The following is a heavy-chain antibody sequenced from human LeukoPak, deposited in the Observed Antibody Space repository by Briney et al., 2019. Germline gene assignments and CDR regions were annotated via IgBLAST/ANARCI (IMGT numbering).Heavy chain of an antibody. CDR3: ARYTVVITTDFYFDY. V-gene: IGHV4-39*07. D-gene: IGHD3-22*01. CDR2: IYYSGST. Sequence: SETLSLTCTVSGGSISSGDYYWSWIRQPPGKGLGWIGSIYYSGSTYYNPSLKSRVTISVDTSKNQFSLKLSSVTAADTAVYYCARYTVVITTDFYFDYWGQGTLVTVSS. CDR1: GGSISSGDYY. J-gene: IGHJ4*02.